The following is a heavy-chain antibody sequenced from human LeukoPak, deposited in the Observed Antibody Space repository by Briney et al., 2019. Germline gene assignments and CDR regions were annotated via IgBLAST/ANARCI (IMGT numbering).Heavy chain of an antibody. V-gene: IGHV3-23*01. Sequence: GGSLRLSCAASGFTFSSYVMSWVRQAPGKGLEWVSGISGSGGSIKYADSVKGRFTISRDNSKNTLYLQMNSLRVEDTAVYYCASGTTVVTPGRYYFDYWGQGTLVTVSS. J-gene: IGHJ4*02. CDR3: ASGTTVVTPGRYYFDY. CDR1: GFTFSSYV. CDR2: ISGSGGSI. D-gene: IGHD4-23*01.